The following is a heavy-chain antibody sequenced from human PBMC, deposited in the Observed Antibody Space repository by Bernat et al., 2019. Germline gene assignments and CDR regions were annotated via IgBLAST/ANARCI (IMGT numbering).Heavy chain of an antibody. D-gene: IGHD3-9*01. V-gene: IGHV3-7*03. CDR2: IKQDGSEK. CDR1: GFTFSSYW. Sequence: EVQLVESGGGLVQPGGSLRLSCAASGFTFSSYWMSWVRQAPGKGLEWVANIKQDGSEKYYVDSVKGRFTISRDNAKNSLYLQMNSLRAEDTAVYYCARGGDGLQGVLRYFDWLLHDYWGQGTLVTVSS. CDR3: ARGGDGLQGVLRYFDWLLHDY. J-gene: IGHJ4*02.